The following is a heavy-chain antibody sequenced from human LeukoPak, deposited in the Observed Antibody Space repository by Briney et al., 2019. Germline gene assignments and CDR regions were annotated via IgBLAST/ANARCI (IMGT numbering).Heavy chain of an antibody. Sequence: GGSLRLSCAASGFTFSDYGMHWVCQTPGKGLEWVAFIRHDGSNKYYADSVKGRFTISRDNSKNTLFLQMNSLRVEDTAVYYCAKDLLVEGYQQPFDYWGQGALVTVSS. V-gene: IGHV3-30*02. J-gene: IGHJ4*02. CDR2: IRHDGSNK. CDR1: GFTFSDYG. D-gene: IGHD2-2*01. CDR3: AKDLLVEGYQQPFDY.